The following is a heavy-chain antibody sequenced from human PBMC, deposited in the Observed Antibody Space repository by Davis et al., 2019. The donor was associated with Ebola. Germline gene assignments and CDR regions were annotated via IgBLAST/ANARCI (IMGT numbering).Heavy chain of an antibody. Sequence: SETLSLTCTIYGGSFSGYYWSWVRQPPGKGLEWIGEINHSGSTNYNPSLKSRVTISVDTSQNHFSLNLSSVTAADTAVYYCARGLYPWELDYWGQGTLVTVSS. CDR1: GGSFSGYY. D-gene: IGHD1-1*01. CDR3: ARGLYPWELDY. CDR2: INHSGST. V-gene: IGHV4-34*01. J-gene: IGHJ4*02.